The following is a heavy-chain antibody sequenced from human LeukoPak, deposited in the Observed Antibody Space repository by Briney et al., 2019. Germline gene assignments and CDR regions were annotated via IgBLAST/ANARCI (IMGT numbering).Heavy chain of an antibody. J-gene: IGHJ4*02. CDR1: GFTFSSYS. D-gene: IGHD3-22*01. CDR3: ASNSYDSSGYYYS. V-gene: IGHV3-21*01. Sequence: PGGSLRLSCAASGFTFSSYSMNWVPQAPGKGLEWVSSIISSSSYIYYADSVKGRFTISRDNAKNSLYLQMNSRRAEDTAVYYCASNSYDSSGYYYSWGQGTLVTVSS. CDR2: IISSSSYI.